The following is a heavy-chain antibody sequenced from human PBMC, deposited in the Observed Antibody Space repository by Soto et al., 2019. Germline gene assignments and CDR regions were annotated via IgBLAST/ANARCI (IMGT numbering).Heavy chain of an antibody. CDR2: INHSGST. J-gene: IGHJ6*02. CDR3: ARFSYGGNSDGMDV. V-gene: IGHV4-34*01. CDR1: GGSFSCYY. Sequence: PSETLSLTCAVYGGSFSCYYWSWIRQPPGKGLEWIGEINHSGSTNYNPSLKSRVTISVDTSKNQFSLKLSSVTAADTAVYYCARFSYGGNSDGMDVWGQGTTVTV. D-gene: IGHD4-17*01.